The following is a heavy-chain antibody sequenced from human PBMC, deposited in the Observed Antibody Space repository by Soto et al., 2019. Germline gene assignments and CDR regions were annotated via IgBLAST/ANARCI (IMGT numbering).Heavy chain of an antibody. CDR2: IDPSDSYT. D-gene: IGHD6-19*01. Sequence: EVQLVPSGAEVKKPGESLRISCKGSGYSFTTYWISWVRQMPGKGLEWMGRIDPSDSYTNYSPSFQGHVTISADKSISTAYLQWSSLKASDTATYYCGRHRRIVVAGTDYWGQGTLVTVSS. V-gene: IGHV5-10-1*01. CDR3: GRHRRIVVAGTDY. CDR1: GYSFTTYW. J-gene: IGHJ4*02.